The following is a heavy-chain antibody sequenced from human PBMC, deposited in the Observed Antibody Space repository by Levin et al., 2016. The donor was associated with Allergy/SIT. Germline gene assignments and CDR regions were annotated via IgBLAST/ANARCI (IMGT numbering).Heavy chain of an antibody. J-gene: IGHJ4*02. V-gene: IGHV3-33*01. D-gene: IGHD3-10*01. CDR3: ARDRGITMVRGVLDY. CDR2: IWYDGSNK. Sequence: VRQAPGKGLEWVAVIWYDGSNKYYADSVKGRFTISRDNSKNTLYLQMNSLRAEDTAVYYCARDRGITMVRGVLDYWGQGTLVTVSS.